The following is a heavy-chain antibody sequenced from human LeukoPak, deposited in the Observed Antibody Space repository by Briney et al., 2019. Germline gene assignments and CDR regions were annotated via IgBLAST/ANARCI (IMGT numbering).Heavy chain of an antibody. J-gene: IGHJ4*02. CDR3: TRGAAGFDY. CDR2: MGKTAGDT. V-gene: IGHV3-13*04. CDR1: GFTFSTCD. D-gene: IGHD6-13*01. Sequence: GGSLRLSCAASGFTFSTCDMHWVRQATGKGLEWVSGMGKTAGDTYYSGSVKGRFTISRENAKNSVYLEMNSLRAGDTAVYYCTRGAAGFDYWGQGTLVSVCS.